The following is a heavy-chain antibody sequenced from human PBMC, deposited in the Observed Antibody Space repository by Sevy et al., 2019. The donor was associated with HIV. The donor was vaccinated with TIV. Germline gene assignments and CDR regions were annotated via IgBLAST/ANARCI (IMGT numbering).Heavy chain of an antibody. Sequence: GGSLRLSCAASGFTFSSYWMSWVRQAPGKGLEWVANIKQDGSEKYYVDSVKGRFTISRDNAKNSLYLQMNSLRAEDTAVYYCARGLTRIAVTGTTDYWGQGTLVTVSS. CDR3: ARGLTRIAVTGTTDY. CDR2: IKQDGSEK. D-gene: IGHD6-19*01. V-gene: IGHV3-7*04. J-gene: IGHJ4*02. CDR1: GFTFSSYW.